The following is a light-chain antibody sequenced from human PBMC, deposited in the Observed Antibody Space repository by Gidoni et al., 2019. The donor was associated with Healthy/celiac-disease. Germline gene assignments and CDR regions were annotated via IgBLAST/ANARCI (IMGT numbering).Light chain of an antibody. CDR2: EGS. CDR1: SSDVGSYNL. CDR3: CSYAGSSTLV. J-gene: IGLJ2*01. Sequence: QSALTQPASVSGSPAPSITISCTGTSSDVGSYNLVSWYQQHPGKAPKPMIYEGSKRPSGVSNRFSGSKSGNTASLTISGLQAEDEADYYCCSYAGSSTLVFGGGTKLTVL. V-gene: IGLV2-23*01.